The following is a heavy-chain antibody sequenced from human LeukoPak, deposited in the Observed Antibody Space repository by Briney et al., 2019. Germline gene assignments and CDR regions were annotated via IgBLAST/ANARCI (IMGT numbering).Heavy chain of an antibody. CDR3: ARGRGYSSSSLHMDV. Sequence: SETLSLTCAVYGGSFSGYYWSWIRQPPGKGLEWIGEINHSGSTNYNPSLKSRVTISVDTSKNQFSLKLSSVTAADTAVYYCARGRGYSSSSLHMDVWGKGTTVTVSS. J-gene: IGHJ6*03. CDR1: GGSFSGYY. V-gene: IGHV4-34*01. D-gene: IGHD6-6*01. CDR2: INHSGST.